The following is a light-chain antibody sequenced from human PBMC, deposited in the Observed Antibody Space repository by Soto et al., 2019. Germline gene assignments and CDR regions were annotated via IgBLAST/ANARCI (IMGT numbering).Light chain of an antibody. V-gene: IGKV3-20*01. J-gene: IGKJ1*01. CDR2: GAS. CDR3: QQYGSSGS. Sequence: EIVLTQSPGTLSLSPGERATLSCRASQSVSNNYLAWYQQKPGQAPRLLIYGASNSATGIPDRFSASGFGRDFSVNISRLEPEEFAVYYCQQYGSSGSFGKGTKVEVK. CDR1: QSVSNNY.